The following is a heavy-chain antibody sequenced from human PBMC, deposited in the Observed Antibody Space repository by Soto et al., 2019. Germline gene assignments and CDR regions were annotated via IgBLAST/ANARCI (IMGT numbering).Heavy chain of an antibody. Sequence: PGGSLRLSCAASGVTFSSYSMNWVRQAPGKGLEWVSYISSSSSTIYYADSVKGRFTISRDNAKNSLYLQMNSLRDEDTAVYYCARENYYDSSGYYRSPLDYWGQGTLVTVSS. CDR2: ISSSSSTI. V-gene: IGHV3-48*02. D-gene: IGHD3-22*01. J-gene: IGHJ4*02. CDR1: GVTFSSYS. CDR3: ARENYYDSSGYYRSPLDY.